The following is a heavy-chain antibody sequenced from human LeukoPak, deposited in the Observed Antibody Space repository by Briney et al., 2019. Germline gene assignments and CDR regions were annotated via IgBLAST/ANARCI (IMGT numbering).Heavy chain of an antibody. J-gene: IGHJ5*02. CDR1: GYTFTGYY. Sequence: ASVKVSCKTSGYTFTGYYIHWVRQAPGQGLEWMGWINPNSGGTNDAQNFQGRITMTKDTSISTAYMELSSLRSDDTAVYYCARVWGQLANWFDPWGQGTLVTVSS. V-gene: IGHV1-2*02. CDR3: ARVWGQLANWFDP. CDR2: INPNSGGT. D-gene: IGHD6-6*01.